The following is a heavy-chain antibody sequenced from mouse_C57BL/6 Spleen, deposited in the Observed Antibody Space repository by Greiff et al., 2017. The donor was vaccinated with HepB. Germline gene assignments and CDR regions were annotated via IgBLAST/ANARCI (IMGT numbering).Heavy chain of an antibody. CDR1: GYAFSSYW. J-gene: IGHJ2*01. CDR2: IYPGDGDT. D-gene: IGHD1-1*01. V-gene: IGHV1-80*01. Sequence: VQLQESGAELVKPGASVKISCKASGYAFSSYWMNWVKQRPGKGLEWIGQIYPGDGDTNYNGKFKGKATLTADKSSSTAYMQLSSLTSEDSAVYFCARGTTVVSYFDYWGQGTTLTVSS. CDR3: ARGTTVVSYFDY.